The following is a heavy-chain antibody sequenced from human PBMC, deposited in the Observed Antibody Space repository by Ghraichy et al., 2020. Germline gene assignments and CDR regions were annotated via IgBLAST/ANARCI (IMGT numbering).Heavy chain of an antibody. CDR2: IYFRGTT. V-gene: IGHV4-31*03. J-gene: IGHJ5*02. CDR3: ARGHVLTGYYGGHFDP. Sequence: SETLSLTCRVSGGSVSNGVHFWSWIRQLPGKGLEWIGYIYFRGTTYYNPSLKSRLSLSVDTTRNHFSLKLTSVTTAATAIYYCARGHVLTGYYGGHFDPWGQGTLVTVSS. CDR1: GGSVSNGVHF. D-gene: IGHD3-9*01.